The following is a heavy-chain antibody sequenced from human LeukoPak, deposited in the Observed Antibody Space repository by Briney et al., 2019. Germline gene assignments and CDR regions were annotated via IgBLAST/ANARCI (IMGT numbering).Heavy chain of an antibody. CDR2: INHSGST. CDR1: GGSFSGYY. J-gene: IGHJ4*02. CDR3: AMVYSSSWPN. Sequence: PSETLSLTCAVYGGSFSGYYWSWIRQPPGKGLEWIGEINHSGSTNYNPSLKSRVTISVDTSKNQFSLKLSSVTAADTAVYYCAMVYSSSWPNWGQGTLVTVSS. D-gene: IGHD6-13*01. V-gene: IGHV4-34*01.